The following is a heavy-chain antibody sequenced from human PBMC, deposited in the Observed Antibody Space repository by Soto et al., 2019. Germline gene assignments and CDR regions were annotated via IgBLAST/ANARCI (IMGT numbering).Heavy chain of an antibody. V-gene: IGHV1-46*01. CDR2: INPSGGST. CDR3: ARGLTGGAPSNWYFDL. Sequence: ASVKVSCKASGYTFTSYYMHWVRQAPGQGLEWMGIINPSGGSTSYAQKFQGRVTMTRDTSTSTVYMELSSLRSEDTAVYYCARGLTGGAPSNWYFDLWGRGTLVTISS. CDR1: GYTFTSYY. J-gene: IGHJ2*01. D-gene: IGHD7-27*01.